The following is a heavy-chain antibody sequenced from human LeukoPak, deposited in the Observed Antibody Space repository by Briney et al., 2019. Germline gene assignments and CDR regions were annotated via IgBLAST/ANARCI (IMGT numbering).Heavy chain of an antibody. CDR3: ARDADYVGNWFDP. Sequence: ASETLSLTCTVSGGSISSYYWSWIRQPPGKGLEWIGYIYYSGSTNYNPSLKSRVTISVDTSKNQFSLKLSSVTAADTAVYYCARDADYVGNWFDPWGQGTLVTVSS. V-gene: IGHV4-59*01. D-gene: IGHD4-23*01. CDR1: GGSISSYY. J-gene: IGHJ5*02. CDR2: IYYSGST.